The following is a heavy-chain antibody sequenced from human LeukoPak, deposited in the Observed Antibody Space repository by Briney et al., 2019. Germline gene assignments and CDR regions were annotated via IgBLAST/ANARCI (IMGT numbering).Heavy chain of an antibody. Sequence: ASVKVSCKASGYTFTGYYMHWVRQAPGQGLEWMEWINPNSGGTNYAQKFQGRVTMTRETSISTAYMELRSLRSDDTAVYYCARAKKGGSTSFDPWGQGTLVTVSS. CDR3: ARAKKGGSTSFDP. CDR2: INPNSGGT. V-gene: IGHV1-2*02. D-gene: IGHD3-16*01. CDR1: GYTFTGYY. J-gene: IGHJ5*02.